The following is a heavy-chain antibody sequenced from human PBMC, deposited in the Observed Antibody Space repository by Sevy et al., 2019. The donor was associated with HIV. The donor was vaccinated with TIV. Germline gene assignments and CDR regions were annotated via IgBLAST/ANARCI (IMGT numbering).Heavy chain of an antibody. CDR1: GFTFSGSA. D-gene: IGHD2-15*01. CDR3: TSSMDPWWLNFDY. CDR2: IRSKANSYAT. V-gene: IGHV3-73*01. Sequence: GGSLRLSCAASGFTFSGSAMHWVRQASGKGLEWVGRIRSKANSYATAYAASVKGRFTISRDDSKNTVYLQMNSLKTEDTAVYYCTSSMDPWWLNFDYWGQGTLVTVSS. J-gene: IGHJ4*02.